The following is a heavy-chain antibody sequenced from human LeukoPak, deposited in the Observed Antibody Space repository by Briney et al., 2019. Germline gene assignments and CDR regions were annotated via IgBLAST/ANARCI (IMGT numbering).Heavy chain of an antibody. V-gene: IGHV5-10-1*01. CDR3: ARHIYGDHPYYYGMDV. CDR2: IDPSDSYT. D-gene: IGHD4-17*01. CDR1: GYSFTSYW. Sequence: GESLKISCKGSGYSFTSYWISWVRQMPGKSLEWMGRIDPSDSYTNYSPSFQGHVTISADKSISTAYLQWSSLKASDTAMYYCARHIYGDHPYYYGMDVWGKGTTVTVSS. J-gene: IGHJ6*04.